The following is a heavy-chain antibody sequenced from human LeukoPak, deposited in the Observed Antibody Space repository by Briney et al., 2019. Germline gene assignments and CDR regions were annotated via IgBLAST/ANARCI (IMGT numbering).Heavy chain of an antibody. Sequence: GGSLRLSCAASGFSFSGYAMYWVRQAPGKGLEWVSSISSSSSYIYYADSVKGRFTISRDNAKNSLYLQMNSLRAEDTAVYYCAAVVVPAAMSHFGAFDIWGQGTMVTVSS. J-gene: IGHJ3*02. D-gene: IGHD2-2*01. CDR1: GFSFSGYA. CDR3: AAVVVPAAMSHFGAFDI. V-gene: IGHV3-21*01. CDR2: ISSSSSYI.